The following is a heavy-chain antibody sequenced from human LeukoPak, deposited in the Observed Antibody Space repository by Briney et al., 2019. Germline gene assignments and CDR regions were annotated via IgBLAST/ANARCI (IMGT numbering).Heavy chain of an antibody. CDR3: ARVIYCGGDCQSLDY. CDR1: GFTFSSYR. V-gene: IGHV3-21*01. Sequence: GGSLRLSCAASGFTFSSYRMNWVRQAPGKGLEWVSCISSSSTYIYYADSVKGRFTISRDNSKNTLYLQMNSLRAEDTAVYYCARVIYCGGDCQSLDYWGQGTLVTVSS. J-gene: IGHJ4*02. CDR2: ISSSSTYI. D-gene: IGHD2-21*02.